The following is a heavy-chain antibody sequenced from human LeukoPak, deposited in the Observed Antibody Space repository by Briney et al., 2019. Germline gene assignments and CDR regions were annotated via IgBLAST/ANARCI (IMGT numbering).Heavy chain of an antibody. CDR1: GFTFSSYD. CDR2: IGTAGDT. Sequence: GGSLRLSCAASGFTFSSYDMHWVRQATGKGLEWVSAIGTAGDTYYPGSVKGRFTIPRENAKNSLYLQMNSLRAGDTAVYYCARAQGYSSGWTTYYYYGMDVWGQGTTVTVSS. V-gene: IGHV3-13*01. CDR3: ARAQGYSSGWTTYYYYGMDV. J-gene: IGHJ6*02. D-gene: IGHD6-19*01.